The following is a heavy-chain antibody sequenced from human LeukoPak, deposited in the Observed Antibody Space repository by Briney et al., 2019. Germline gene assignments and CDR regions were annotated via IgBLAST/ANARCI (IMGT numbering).Heavy chain of an antibody. CDR2: IYSGGST. Sequence: GGSLRLSCAASGFTVSSNYMSWVRQAPGKGLEWVSVIYSGGSTYYADSVKGRFTISRDNAKNSLYLQMNSLRAEDTAVYYCARGRGLRAVKSDYWGQGTLVTVSS. J-gene: IGHJ4*02. CDR1: GFTVSSNY. CDR3: ARGRGLRAVKSDY. D-gene: IGHD6-19*01. V-gene: IGHV3-53*01.